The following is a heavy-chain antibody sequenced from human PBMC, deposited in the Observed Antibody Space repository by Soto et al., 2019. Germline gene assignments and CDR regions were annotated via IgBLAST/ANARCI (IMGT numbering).Heavy chain of an antibody. CDR1: GGTFSRHT. CDR2: IIPIFGTA. D-gene: IGHD5-12*01. CDR3: ARGNHRWLQLWYFDL. J-gene: IGHJ2*01. V-gene: IGHV1-69*12. Sequence: QVQLVQSGAEVKKPGSSVTVSCKASGGTFSRHTISWVRQAPGPGLEGMGGIIPIFGTANYAQKFQGRVTITADESTSTAYMELSSLRSEDTAVYYCARGNHRWLQLWYFDLWGRGTLVTVSS.